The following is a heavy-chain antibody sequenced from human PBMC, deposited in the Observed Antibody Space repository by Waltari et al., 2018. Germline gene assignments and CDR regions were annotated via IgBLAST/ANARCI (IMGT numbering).Heavy chain of an antibody. D-gene: IGHD3-16*01. CDR3: TKDLTHTNYEGFAN. CDR1: GFTYDDFA. CDR2: ITWNSGKV. Sequence: EVQLVESGGALVQPGRSLSLSWSTSGFTYDDFAMHWVRQVPGKGLEWVAGITWNSGKVDYAGSVKGRFTISRDNAKNLLFLQMNSLRPEDTALYYCTKDLTHTNYEGFANWGLGTLVTVSS. J-gene: IGHJ4*02. V-gene: IGHV3-9*01.